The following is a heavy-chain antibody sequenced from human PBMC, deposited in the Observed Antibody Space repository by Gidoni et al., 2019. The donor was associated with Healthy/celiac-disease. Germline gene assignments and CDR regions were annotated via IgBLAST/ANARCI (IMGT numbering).Heavy chain of an antibody. Sequence: QVQLQESGPGLVKPSQTLSLTCPVSGGSISSGSYYWSWIRQPAGKGLEWIGRIYTSGSTNYNPSLKSRVTISVDTSKNQFSLKLSSVTAADTAVYYCARSRYYDSSGFDYWGQGTLVTVSS. CDR3: ARSRYYDSSGFDY. CDR1: GGSISSGSYY. V-gene: IGHV4-61*02. D-gene: IGHD3-22*01. CDR2: IYTSGST. J-gene: IGHJ4*02.